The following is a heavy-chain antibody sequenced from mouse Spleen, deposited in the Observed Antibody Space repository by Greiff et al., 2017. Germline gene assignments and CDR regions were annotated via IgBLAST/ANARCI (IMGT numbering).Heavy chain of an antibody. V-gene: IGHV3-6*01. Sequence: EVQLQESGPGLVKPSQSLSLTCSVTGYSITSGYYWNWIRQFPGNKLEWMGYISYDGSNNYNPSLKNRISITRDTSKNQFFLKLNSVTTEDTATYYCARTTGTEAYWGQGTLVTVSA. CDR2: ISYDGSN. J-gene: IGHJ3*01. CDR1: GYSITSGYY. CDR3: ARTTGTEAY. D-gene: IGHD4-1*01.